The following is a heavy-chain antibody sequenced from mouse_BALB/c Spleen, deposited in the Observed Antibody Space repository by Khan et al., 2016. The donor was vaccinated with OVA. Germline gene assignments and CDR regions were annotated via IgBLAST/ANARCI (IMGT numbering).Heavy chain of an antibody. V-gene: IGHV2-6-7*01. CDR1: GFSLTDYG. CDR3: ARELRLGGFAY. Sequence: QIQLVQSGPGLVAPSQSLSITCTVSGFSLTDYGVNWVRQPPGKGLEWLGMIWGDGSTDYNSALKSRLSISKDNSKSQVFLKMNSLQTDDTARYYCARELRLGGFAYWGQGNLVTVSA. CDR2: IWGDGST. J-gene: IGHJ3*01. D-gene: IGHD1-2*01.